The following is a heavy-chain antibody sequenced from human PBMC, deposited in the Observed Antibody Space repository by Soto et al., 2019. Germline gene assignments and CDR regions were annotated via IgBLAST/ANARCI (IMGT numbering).Heavy chain of an antibody. V-gene: IGHV1-69*01. CDR1: GGTFSSYA. CDR3: ARSQGSSTSLEIYYYYYYGMDV. CDR2: IIPISGTA. D-gene: IGHD2-2*01. J-gene: IGHJ6*02. Sequence: QVQLVQSGAEVKKPGSSVKVSCKASGGTFSSYAISWVRQAPGQGLEWMGGIIPISGTANYAQKFQGRVTTTAYESTSTAYMELSSMRSEDTAVYYCARSQGSSTSLEIYYYYYYGMDVWGQGTTVTVSS.